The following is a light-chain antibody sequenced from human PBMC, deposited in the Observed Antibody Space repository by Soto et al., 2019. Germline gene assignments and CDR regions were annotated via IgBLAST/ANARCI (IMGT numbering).Light chain of an antibody. Sequence: DIQLTQSPSFLSASVGDRVTITCRASQGISSYLAWYQQKPGKAPKLLIYAASTLQSGVPSRFSGCGSGTEFTLTITSLQPEDFATYYCQHLNSYPITFGQGTRVEIK. CDR1: QGISSY. J-gene: IGKJ5*01. CDR3: QHLNSYPIT. V-gene: IGKV1-9*01. CDR2: AAS.